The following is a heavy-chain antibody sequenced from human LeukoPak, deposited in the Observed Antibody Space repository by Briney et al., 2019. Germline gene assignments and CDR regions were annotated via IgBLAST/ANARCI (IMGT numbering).Heavy chain of an antibody. CDR2: INAGNGNT. CDR1: GYTFTSYA. J-gene: IGHJ4*02. V-gene: IGHV1-3*01. Sequence: ASVKVSCKASGYTFTSYAMHWVRQAPGQRLEWMGWINAGNGNTKYSQKFQGRVTITRDTSASTAYMELSTLRSEDTAVYYCARGASSSRWGYFDYWGQGTLVTVSS. D-gene: IGHD6-13*01. CDR3: ARGASSSRWGYFDY.